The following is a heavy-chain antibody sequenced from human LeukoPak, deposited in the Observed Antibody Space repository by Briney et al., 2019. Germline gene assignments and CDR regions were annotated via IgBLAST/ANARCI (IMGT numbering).Heavy chain of an antibody. CDR2: IYYSGST. CDR1: GGSISSSSYY. V-gene: IGHV4-39*07. CDR3: ARDAGGWYYFDY. D-gene: IGHD6-19*01. J-gene: IGHJ4*02. Sequence: TSETLSLTCTVSGGSISSSSYYWGWIRQPPGKGLEWIGSIYYSGSTYYNPSLKSRVTISVDTSKNQFSLKLSSVTAADTAVYYCARDAGGWYYFDYWGQGTLVTVSS.